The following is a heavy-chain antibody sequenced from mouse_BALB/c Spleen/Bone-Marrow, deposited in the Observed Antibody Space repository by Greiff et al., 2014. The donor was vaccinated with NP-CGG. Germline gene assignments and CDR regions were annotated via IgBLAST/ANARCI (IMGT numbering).Heavy chain of an antibody. CDR1: GYSFTDYN. Sequence: EVQLQESGPELVKPGASVKVSCKASGYSFTDYNMYWVKQSHGKSLEWIGYLDPYNGGTTYNQKFKGKATLTVDKSSSTAFMHHDDLTSEDSAVYYCARGGYEKAFAYWGQGTLVTVSA. CDR2: LDPYNGGT. J-gene: IGHJ3*01. D-gene: IGHD1-2*01. V-gene: IGHV1S135*01. CDR3: ARGGYEKAFAY.